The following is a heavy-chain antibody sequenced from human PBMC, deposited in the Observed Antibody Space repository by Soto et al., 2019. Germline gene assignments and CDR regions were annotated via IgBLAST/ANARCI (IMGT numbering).Heavy chain of an antibody. CDR2: IDPSDSYT. J-gene: IGHJ6*02. CDR3: ARNRPTDKTYGMEV. CDR1: GYGFTSYW. Sequence: GESLKISCKGSGYGFTSYWISWVRQMPGKGLEWMGRIDPSDSYTNYSPSFQGHVTISADKSISTAYLQWSSLKASDTAMYYCARNRPTDKTYGMEVWGQGTTVTVSS. V-gene: IGHV5-10-1*01. D-gene: IGHD4-17*01.